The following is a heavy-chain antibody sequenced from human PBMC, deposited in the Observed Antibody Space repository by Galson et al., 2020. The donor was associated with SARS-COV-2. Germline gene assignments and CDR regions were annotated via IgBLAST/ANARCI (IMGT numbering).Heavy chain of an antibody. CDR2: IKGDGSET. J-gene: IGHJ4*02. Sequence: GGSLRLSCEVSGFTFNDFWMSWFRQAPGKGLEWVANIKGDGSETNYADFVMGRFSISRDNAANSLYLQMNSLRVEDSAVYYCSREGWQGGYWGQGTRVTVSS. CDR1: GFTFNDFW. V-gene: IGHV3-7*01. CDR3: SREGWQGGY. D-gene: IGHD6-19*01.